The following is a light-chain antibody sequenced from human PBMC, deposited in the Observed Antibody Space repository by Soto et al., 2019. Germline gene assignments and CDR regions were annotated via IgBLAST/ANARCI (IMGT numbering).Light chain of an antibody. J-gene: IGLJ1*01. CDR3: QSFDSGLSGFYV. CDR2: GNT. Sequence: QSVLTQPPSVSGAPGQRITISCTGSSSNLGAHFDVHWYQQLPGTAPKLLMYGNTNRPSGVPDRFSGSKSGTSASLAITGLQAEDDAEYYCQSFDSGLSGFYVFGTGTKLTVL. V-gene: IGLV1-40*01. CDR1: SSNLGAHFD.